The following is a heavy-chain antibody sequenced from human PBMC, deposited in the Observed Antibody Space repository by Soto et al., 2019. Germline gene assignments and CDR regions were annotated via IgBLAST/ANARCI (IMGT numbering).Heavy chain of an antibody. J-gene: IGHJ6*02. CDR1: GFSFSVYS. V-gene: IGHV3-21*04. Sequence: GGSLRLSCAASGFSFSVYSMNWVRQAPGKALEWVSSLTSSSSHTYYADSVKGRFTISRDNSKNTLYLQMNSLRAEDTAVYYCAKGSSSWFHYYYGMDVWGQGTTVTVSS. D-gene: IGHD6-13*01. CDR2: LTSSSSHT. CDR3: AKGSSSWFHYYYGMDV.